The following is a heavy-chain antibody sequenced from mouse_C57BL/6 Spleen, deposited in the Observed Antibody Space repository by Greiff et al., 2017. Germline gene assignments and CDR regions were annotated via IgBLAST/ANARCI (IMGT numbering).Heavy chain of an antibody. CDR1: GYTFTDYY. Sequence: QVQLQQSGAELVRPGASVKLSCKASGYTFTDYYINWVKQRPGQGLEWIARIYPGSGNTYYNEKFKGKATLTAEKSSSTAYMQLSSLTSEDSAVYFCARGELDYWGQGTTFTVSS. J-gene: IGHJ2*01. CDR3: ARGELDY. V-gene: IGHV1-76*01. CDR2: IYPGSGNT.